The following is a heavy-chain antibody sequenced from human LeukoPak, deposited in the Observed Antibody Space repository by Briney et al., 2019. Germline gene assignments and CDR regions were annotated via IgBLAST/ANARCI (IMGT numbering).Heavy chain of an antibody. D-gene: IGHD1-26*01. Sequence: SETLSLTCAVYGGSFSGYYWSWIRQPPGKGLEWIGEINHSGSTNYNPSLKSRVTISVNTSKNLFSLKLSSVTAADTAVYYCARHSGSYFFDYWGQGTLVTVSS. CDR2: INHSGST. CDR3: ARHSGSYFFDY. CDR1: GGSFSGYY. V-gene: IGHV4-34*01. J-gene: IGHJ4*02.